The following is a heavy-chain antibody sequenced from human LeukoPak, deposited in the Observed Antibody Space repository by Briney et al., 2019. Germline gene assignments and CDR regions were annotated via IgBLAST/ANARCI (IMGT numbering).Heavy chain of an antibody. D-gene: IGHD3-10*01. CDR1: GGSITSYY. V-gene: IGHV4-59*01. CDR2: IYYSGST. CDR3: ARESNASGSFPYSDY. J-gene: IGHJ4*02. Sequence: PSETLSLACTVSGGSITSYYWSWIRQPPGKGLEWIGYIYYSGSTNYNPSLKSRVTISVDTSKNQFSLKLSSVTAADTAVYYCARESNASGSFPYSDYWGQGTLVTVSS.